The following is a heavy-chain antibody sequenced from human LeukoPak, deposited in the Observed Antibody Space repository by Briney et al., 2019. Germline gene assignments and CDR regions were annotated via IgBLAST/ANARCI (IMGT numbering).Heavy chain of an antibody. CDR2: IYYSGST. J-gene: IGHJ4*02. CDR3: ARLVENTYYYDSSDYYFDY. Sequence: SETLSLTCTVSGGSISSGDYYWSWIRQPPGKGLEWIGYIYYSGSTYYNPSLKSRVTISVDTSKNQFSLKLSSVTAADTAVYYCARLVENTYYYDSSDYYFDYWGQGTLVTVSS. V-gene: IGHV4-30-4*08. D-gene: IGHD3-22*01. CDR1: GGSISSGDYY.